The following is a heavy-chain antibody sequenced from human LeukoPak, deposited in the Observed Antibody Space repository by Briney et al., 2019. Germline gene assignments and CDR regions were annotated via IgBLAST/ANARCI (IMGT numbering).Heavy chain of an antibody. CDR2: IYYSGST. V-gene: IGHV4-59*01. CDR3: ARASIWSGYRFDY. D-gene: IGHD3-3*01. Sequence: SETLSLTCTVSGGSISSYYWSWIRQPPGKGLEWIGYIYYSGSTNYNPSLKSRVTISVDTSKNQFSLKLSSVTAADTAVYYCARASIWSGYRFDYWGQGTLVTVSS. J-gene: IGHJ4*02. CDR1: GGSISSYY.